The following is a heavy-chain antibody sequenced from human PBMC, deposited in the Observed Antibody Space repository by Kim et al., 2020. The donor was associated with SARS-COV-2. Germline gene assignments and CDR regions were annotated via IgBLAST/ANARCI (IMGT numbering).Heavy chain of an antibody. J-gene: IGHJ6*02. Sequence: SVKVSCKASGCTFSSYAISWVRQAPGQGLEWMGGIIPIFGTANYAQKFQGRVTITADESTSTAYMELSSLRSEDTAVYYCARAGYSSSGYYYGMDVWGQGTPVTVSS. CDR3: ARAGYSSSGYYYGMDV. V-gene: IGHV1-69*13. D-gene: IGHD5-18*01. CDR1: GCTFSSYA. CDR2: IIPIFGTA.